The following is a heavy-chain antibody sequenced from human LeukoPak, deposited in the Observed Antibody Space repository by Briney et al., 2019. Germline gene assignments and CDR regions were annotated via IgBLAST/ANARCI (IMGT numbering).Heavy chain of an antibody. CDR3: ARVEWGYCSGGSCYYFDY. V-gene: IGHV1-18*01. J-gene: IGHJ4*02. CDR2: INGYNGNT. CDR1: GYTFTSYG. Sequence: ASVKVSCKAYGYTFTSYGISWVRQAPGQGLEWLGWINGYNGNTNYAQKVQGRITITTDTSTSTAYMELRSLRSDDTAVYYCARVEWGYCSGGSCYYFDYWGQGTLVTVSS. D-gene: IGHD2-15*01.